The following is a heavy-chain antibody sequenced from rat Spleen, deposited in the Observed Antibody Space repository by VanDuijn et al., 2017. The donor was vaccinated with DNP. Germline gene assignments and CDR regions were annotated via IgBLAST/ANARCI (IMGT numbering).Heavy chain of an antibody. D-gene: IGHD4-3*01. CDR2: IGSPAYAP. CDR3: VRWNSGHFDY. V-gene: IGHV5S13*01. CDR1: GFTFSNHG. Sequence: EVQLVESGGALVQPGRSLKLSCAASGFTFSNHGMAWVRQAPAKGLEWVAYIGSPAYAPYYTDSVKGRFAISRDNAKSTLYLQMNSLRSEDMATYYCVRWNSGHFDYWGQGVMVTVSS. J-gene: IGHJ2*01.